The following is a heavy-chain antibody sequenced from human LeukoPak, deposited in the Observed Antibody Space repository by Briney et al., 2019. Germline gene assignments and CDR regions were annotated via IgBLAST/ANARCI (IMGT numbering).Heavy chain of an antibody. D-gene: IGHD3-22*01. V-gene: IGHV4-4*07. Sequence: SETLSLTCTVSGGSLGTFYWSWIRQSAGKGLEYIGRIYPTGSNNYKPSLKSRLTMSIDTSKNQFSMTRQFVTAADTAVYFCSRAHSGFYLDAWGQGTLVTVSS. J-gene: IGHJ4*02. CDR1: GGSLGTFY. CDR2: IYPTGSN. CDR3: SRAHSGFYLDA.